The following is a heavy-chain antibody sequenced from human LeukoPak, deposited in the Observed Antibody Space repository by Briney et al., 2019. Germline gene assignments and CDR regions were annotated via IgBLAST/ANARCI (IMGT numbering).Heavy chain of an antibody. V-gene: IGHV1-8*01. D-gene: IGHD6-19*01. J-gene: IGHJ6*03. CDR1: GYTFTSYD. CDR2: MNPNSGNT. CDR3: ARGSQSPWQWLVQSGYYYYYMDV. Sequence: ASVKVSCKASGYTFTSYDINWVRQATGQGLEWMGWMNPNSGNTGYAQKFQGRVTMTRNTSISTAYMELSSLRSEDTAVYYCARGSQSPWQWLVQSGYYYYYMDVWGKGTTVTISS.